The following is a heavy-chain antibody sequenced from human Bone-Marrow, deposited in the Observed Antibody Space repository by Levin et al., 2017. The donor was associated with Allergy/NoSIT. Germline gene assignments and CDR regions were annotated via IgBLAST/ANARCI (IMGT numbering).Heavy chain of an antibody. Sequence: PSETLSLICTVSGGSISSGIYYWGWVRQPPGKGLEWIGSIYYSGSPYYNPSLKSRLAISVDTSKNQLSLKVNSVTAADTAVYYCARHLIMDAFDIWGQGTMVTVSS. CDR2: IYYSGSP. V-gene: IGHV4-39*01. D-gene: IGHD3-16*01. J-gene: IGHJ3*02. CDR3: ARHLIMDAFDI. CDR1: GGSISSGIYY.